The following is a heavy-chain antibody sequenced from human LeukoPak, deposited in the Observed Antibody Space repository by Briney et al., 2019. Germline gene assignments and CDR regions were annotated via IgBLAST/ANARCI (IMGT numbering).Heavy chain of an antibody. Sequence: GGSLRLSCAAYGFSLSAYWMTWVRQAPGKGLVWVANINRDGSQKNHVDSVKGRFTISRDNAKNSLYLQMNSLRAEDTAVYYCARSGTPYYDFWSGYHNWFDPWGQGTLVTVSS. D-gene: IGHD3-3*01. J-gene: IGHJ5*02. CDR3: ARSGTPYYDFWSGYHNWFDP. CDR2: INRDGSQK. V-gene: IGHV3-7*01. CDR1: GFSLSAYW.